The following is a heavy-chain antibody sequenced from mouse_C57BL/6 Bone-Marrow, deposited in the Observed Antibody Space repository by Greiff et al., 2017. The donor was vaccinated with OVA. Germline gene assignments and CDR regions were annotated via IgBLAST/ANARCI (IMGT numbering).Heavy chain of an antibody. CDR3: ARPLYGSSPYCYFDV. Sequence: VQLQQSGPVLVKPGASVKMSCKASGYTFTDYYMNWVKQSHGKSLEWIGVINPYNGGTSYNQKFKGKATLTVDKSSSTAYMELNSLTSEDSAVYYFARPLYGSSPYCYFDVRGTGTTVTVSS. CDR1: GYTFTDYY. J-gene: IGHJ1*03. V-gene: IGHV1-19*01. CDR2: INPYNGGT. D-gene: IGHD1-1*01.